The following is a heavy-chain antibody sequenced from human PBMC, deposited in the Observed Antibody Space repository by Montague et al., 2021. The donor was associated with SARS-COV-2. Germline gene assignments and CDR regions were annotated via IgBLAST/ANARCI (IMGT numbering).Heavy chain of an antibody. D-gene: IGHD5/OR15-5a*01. Sequence: SLSLSLAASGFNFHSYEMQYVRQAPGKGLEWVSYITSNGETTSYSDSVRGRFTISRDKAKNSLYLQMNSLRAEDSAVYYCASSVWFYFDNWGQGNLVTVSS. V-gene: IGHV3-48*03. CDR3: ASSVWFYFDN. CDR1: GFNFHSYE. J-gene: IGHJ4*02. CDR2: ITSNGETT.